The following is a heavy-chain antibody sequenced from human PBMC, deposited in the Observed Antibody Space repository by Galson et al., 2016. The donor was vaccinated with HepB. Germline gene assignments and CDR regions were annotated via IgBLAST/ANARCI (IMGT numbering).Heavy chain of an antibody. CDR2: ISRSGDST. CDR1: GFTFRNYG. Sequence: SLRLSCAASGFTFRNYGMTWVRQAPGKGLEVVSSISRSGDSTDYADSVKGRFTISRDNSKNTLSLQMNSLRTEDTAVYYCAKWHDDGDYPKYYYYIDVWGKGTTVIVSS. J-gene: IGHJ6*03. D-gene: IGHD4-17*01. V-gene: IGHV3-23*01. CDR3: AKWHDDGDYPKYYYYIDV.